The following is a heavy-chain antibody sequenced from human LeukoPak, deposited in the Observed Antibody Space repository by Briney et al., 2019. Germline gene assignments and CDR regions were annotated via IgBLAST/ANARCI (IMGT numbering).Heavy chain of an antibody. V-gene: IGHV3-33*01. Sequence: GGSLRLSCAASGFTFSDYAMHWVRQAPGKGLEWVAVIWYDGSNENYAKSVRGRFTVSRDNSKRMLYLHMDSVRVEDTAIYYCARVAMSDSSGYCDYWGQGTLVAVSS. CDR3: ARVAMSDSSGYCDY. J-gene: IGHJ4*02. CDR2: IWYDGSNE. CDR1: GFTFSDYA. D-gene: IGHD3-22*01.